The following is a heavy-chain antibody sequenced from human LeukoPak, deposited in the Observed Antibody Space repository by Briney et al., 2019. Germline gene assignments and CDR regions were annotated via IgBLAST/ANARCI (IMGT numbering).Heavy chain of an antibody. D-gene: IGHD3-22*01. Sequence: PSETLSLTCTVSGGSIRSSTYYWAWIRQPPGKGLEWTGTIHHSGDTYYNPSLKSRVTISVDTSENQFSLNLSSVTAADTAVYYCARLGGYYDPPDYWGQGTLVTVSS. CDR2: IHHSGDT. CDR1: GGSIRSSTYY. J-gene: IGHJ4*02. CDR3: ARLGGYYDPPDY. V-gene: IGHV4-39*01.